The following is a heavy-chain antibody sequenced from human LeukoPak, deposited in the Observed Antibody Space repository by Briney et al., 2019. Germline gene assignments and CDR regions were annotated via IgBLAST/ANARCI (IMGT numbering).Heavy chain of an antibody. Sequence: PGGSLRLSCAASGFTFSAYLMSWVRQPPGKGLEWIGSIFYSGSTYYNPSLESRVTISVGTSKNQFSLKLSSVAAADTAVYYCARHQFPYNGNSPEPFHLWGQGTLVTVSS. CDR2: IFYSGST. CDR3: ARHQFPYNGNSPEPFHL. J-gene: IGHJ1*01. CDR1: GFTFSAYL. V-gene: IGHV4-39*01. D-gene: IGHD1-7*01.